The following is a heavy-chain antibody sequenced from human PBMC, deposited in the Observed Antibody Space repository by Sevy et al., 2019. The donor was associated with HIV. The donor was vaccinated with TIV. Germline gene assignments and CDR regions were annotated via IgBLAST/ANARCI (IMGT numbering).Heavy chain of an antibody. Sequence: GGSLRLSCAASGFTFSSYDMHWVRQATGKGLEWVSAIGTAGDTYYPGSVKGRFTISRENAKNSLYLQMNSLRAGDTAVYYCAIVAPGSSRPFYDYWGQGTLVTVSS. V-gene: IGHV3-13*01. CDR1: GFTFSSYD. D-gene: IGHD6-6*01. CDR3: AIVAPGSSRPFYDY. CDR2: IGTAGDT. J-gene: IGHJ4*02.